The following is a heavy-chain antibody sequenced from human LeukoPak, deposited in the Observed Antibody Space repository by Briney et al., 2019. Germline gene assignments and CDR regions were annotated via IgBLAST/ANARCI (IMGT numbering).Heavy chain of an antibody. V-gene: IGHV3-30-3*01. CDR1: GFTFSSYA. J-gene: IGHJ4*02. Sequence: PGGSLRLSCAASGFTFSSYAMHWVRQAPGKGMEWVAVILYDGSNKYYADSVKGRFTISRDNSKNTLYLQMNSLRAEDTAVYYCAREAGGPYDYWGQGTLVTVSS. D-gene: IGHD1-14*01. CDR2: ILYDGSNK. CDR3: AREAGGPYDY.